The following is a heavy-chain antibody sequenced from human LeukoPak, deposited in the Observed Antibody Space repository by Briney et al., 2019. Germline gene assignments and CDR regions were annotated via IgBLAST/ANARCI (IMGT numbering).Heavy chain of an antibody. Sequence: GTSVKVSCKASGYTFTSYDINWVRLATGQGLEWMGWMNPNSGNTGYAQKFQGRVTMTRNTSISTAYMELSSLRSEDTAVYYCARRTANDYSYYYGMDVWGQGTTVTVSS. J-gene: IGHJ6*02. CDR1: GYTFTSYD. D-gene: IGHD2-8*01. V-gene: IGHV1-8*01. CDR2: MNPNSGNT. CDR3: ARRTANDYSYYYGMDV.